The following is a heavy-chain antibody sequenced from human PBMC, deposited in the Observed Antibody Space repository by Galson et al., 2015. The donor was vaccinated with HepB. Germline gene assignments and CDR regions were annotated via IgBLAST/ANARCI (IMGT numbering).Heavy chain of an antibody. V-gene: IGHV4-59*08. CDR3: ARLNSTTWYVDY. D-gene: IGHD6-13*01. CDR2: MYHTGST. Sequence: TLSLTCTVSGGSISRHYWTWIRQSPGKGLEWIAYMYHTGSTRYNPSLMSRVTISMDTSKNQFSLRLGSVTAADTGVYFCARLNSTTWYVDYWGQGALVTVSS. CDR1: GGSISRHY. J-gene: IGHJ4*02.